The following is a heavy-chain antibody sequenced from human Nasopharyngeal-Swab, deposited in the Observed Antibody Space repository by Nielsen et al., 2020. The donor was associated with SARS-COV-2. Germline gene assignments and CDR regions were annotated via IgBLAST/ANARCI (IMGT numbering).Heavy chain of an antibody. V-gene: IGHV1-46*01. CDR1: GCTFTSYY. J-gene: IGHJ6*02. CDR2: INPSGGST. CDR3: ARLTAMVNRGDYYYGMDV. D-gene: IGHD5-18*01. Sequence: ASVKVSCKASGCTFTSYYMHWVRQAPGQGLEWMGIINPSGGSTNYAQKFQGRVTMTRDTSTSTVYMELSSLRSEDTAVYYCARLTAMVNRGDYYYGMDVWGQGTTVTVSS.